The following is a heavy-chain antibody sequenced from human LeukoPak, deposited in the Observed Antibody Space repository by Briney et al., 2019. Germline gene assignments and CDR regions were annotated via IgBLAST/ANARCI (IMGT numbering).Heavy chain of an antibody. CDR1: GFTFDDYA. D-gene: IGHD6-13*01. J-gene: IGHJ6*03. CDR3: ARAAIAAARIYYYMDV. Sequence: GGSLRLSCAASGFTFDDYAMHWVRQAPGKGLEWVSGISWNSGSIGYADSVKGRFTISRDNAENSLYLQMNSLRAEDTAVYYCARAAIAAARIYYYMDVWGKGTTVTVSS. CDR2: ISWNSGSI. V-gene: IGHV3-9*01.